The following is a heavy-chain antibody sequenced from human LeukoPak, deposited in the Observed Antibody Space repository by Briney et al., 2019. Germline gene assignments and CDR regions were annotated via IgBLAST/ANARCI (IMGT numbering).Heavy chain of an antibody. CDR3: ARAIRSWIQLWPLFDY. Sequence: PSETLSLTCAVYGGSFSGYYWSWIRQPPGKGLEWIGEINHSGSTNYNPSLKSRVTISVDTSKNQLSLKLSSVTAADTAVYYCARAIRSWIQLWPLFDYWGQGTLVTVSS. V-gene: IGHV4-34*01. D-gene: IGHD5-18*01. CDR1: GGSFSGYY. J-gene: IGHJ4*02. CDR2: INHSGST.